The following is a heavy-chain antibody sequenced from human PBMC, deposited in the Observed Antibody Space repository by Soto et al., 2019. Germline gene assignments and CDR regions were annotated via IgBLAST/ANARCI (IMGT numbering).Heavy chain of an antibody. V-gene: IGHV1-3*01. D-gene: IGHD1-1*01. J-gene: IGHJ4*02. CDR3: AREQQLDTGNFDY. CDR1: GYTFTNYA. CDR2: INAGNGNT. Sequence: ASVKVSCKASGYTFTNYAIHWVRQAPGQRLEWMGWINAGNGNTKYSQKFQDRVTTTRDTSASTVYMALSSLRFEDTAVYYCAREQQLDTGNFDYWGQGTLVTVSS.